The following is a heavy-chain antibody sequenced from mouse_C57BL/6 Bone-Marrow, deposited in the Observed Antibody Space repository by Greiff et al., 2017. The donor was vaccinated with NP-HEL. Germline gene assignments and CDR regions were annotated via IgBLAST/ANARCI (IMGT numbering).Heavy chain of an antibody. CDR1: GYTFTSYW. D-gene: IGHD2-2*01. V-gene: IGHV1-59*01. Sequence: VQLQQPGAELVRPGTSVKLSCKASGYTFTSYWMHWVKQRPGQGLEWIGVIYPSDSYTNYNQKFKGKATLTVDTSSSTAYMQLSSLTSEDSAVYYCASYGYSYYFDYWGQGTTLTVSS. CDR2: IYPSDSYT. J-gene: IGHJ2*01. CDR3: ASYGYSYYFDY.